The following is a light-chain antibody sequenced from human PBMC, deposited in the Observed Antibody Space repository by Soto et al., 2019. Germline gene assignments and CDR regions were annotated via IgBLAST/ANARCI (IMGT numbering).Light chain of an antibody. Sequence: DIQMTQSPSSVSASVGDRVTITCRASQDISSWVAWYQQKPGKAPKLLISAASSLQSGVPRRFSGSGSGTDFTLVISSLQAEDFETYFCQQGDSFPFTLGGGTKVDI. CDR1: QDISSW. J-gene: IGKJ4*01. V-gene: IGKV1-12*01. CDR3: QQGDSFPFT. CDR2: AAS.